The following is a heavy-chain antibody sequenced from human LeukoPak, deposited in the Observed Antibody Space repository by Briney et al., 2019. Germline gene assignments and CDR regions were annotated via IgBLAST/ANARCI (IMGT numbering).Heavy chain of an antibody. CDR3: ASASYGLGSYYRRGFDP. CDR1: GYSISSGYY. J-gene: IGHJ5*02. V-gene: IGHV4-38-2*01. CDR2: IYHSGST. D-gene: IGHD3-10*01. Sequence: SETMSLTCAVSGYSISSGYYWGWIRQPPGKGLEWIGSIYHSGSTYYNPSLKSRVTISVDTSKNQFSLKLSSVTAADTAVYYCASASYGLGSYYRRGFDPWGQGTLVTVSS.